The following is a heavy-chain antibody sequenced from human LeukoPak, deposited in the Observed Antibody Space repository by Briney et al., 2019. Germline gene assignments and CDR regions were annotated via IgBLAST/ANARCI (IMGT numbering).Heavy chain of an antibody. J-gene: IGHJ4*02. CDR2: ISSSGSTI. D-gene: IGHD6-19*01. Sequence: PGGSLRLSCAPSVYTSRRYEINSVRQAPGKGLEWVSYISSSGSTIYYADSVKGRFTISRDNAKDSLYLQMNSLRAEDTAGYYCASQKGRIAVAVDYGGQGTLVTVSS. V-gene: IGHV3-48*03. CDR3: ASQKGRIAVAVDY. CDR1: VYTSRRYE.